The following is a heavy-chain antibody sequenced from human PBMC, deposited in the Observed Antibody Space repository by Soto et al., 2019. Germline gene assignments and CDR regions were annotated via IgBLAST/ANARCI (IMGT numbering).Heavy chain of an antibody. CDR3: AVVDSTGNWFDP. D-gene: IGHD6-25*01. J-gene: IGHJ5*02. CDR1: DGSISSSDFY. CDR2: MYYSGTT. Sequence: QLQLQESGPGLVKPSETLSLTCTVSDGSISSSDFYWGWLRQTPGKGLEFIGSMYYSGTTYYNPSLKSRVTISVDTSKNQFTLKLISVTAADTAVYYCAVVDSTGNWFDPWGEGALVTVSS. V-gene: IGHV4-39*01.